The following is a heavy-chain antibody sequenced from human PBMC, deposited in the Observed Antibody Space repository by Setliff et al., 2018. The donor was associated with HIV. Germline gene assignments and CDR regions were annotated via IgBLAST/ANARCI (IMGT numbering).Heavy chain of an antibody. CDR1: GYSISIGYY. J-gene: IGHJ6*02. CDR2: IYHSGST. D-gene: IGHD3-10*01. V-gene: IGHV4-38-2*01. CDR3: ARRSVRRDYSYGMDV. Sequence: SETLSLTCAVSGYSISIGYYWGWIRQPPGKGLEWIGNIYHSGSTYYNPSLKSRVTISVDTSKNRFSPKLSAVTAADTAVYYGARRSVRRDYSYGMDVWGQGTTVTVSS.